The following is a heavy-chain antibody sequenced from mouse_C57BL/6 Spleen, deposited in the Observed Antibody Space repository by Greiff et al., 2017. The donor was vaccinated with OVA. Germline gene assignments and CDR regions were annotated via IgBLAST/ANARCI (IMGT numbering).Heavy chain of an antibody. J-gene: IGHJ4*01. Sequence: VQVVESGAELVRPGASVTLSCKASGYTFTDYEMHWVKQTPVHGLEWIGAIDPETGGTAYNQKFKGKAILTADKSSSTAYMELRSLTSEDSAVYYCTRCGNLCYAMDYWGQGTSVTVSS. V-gene: IGHV1-15*01. CDR3: TRCGNLCYAMDY. CDR2: IDPETGGT. D-gene: IGHD2-1*01. CDR1: GYTFTDYE.